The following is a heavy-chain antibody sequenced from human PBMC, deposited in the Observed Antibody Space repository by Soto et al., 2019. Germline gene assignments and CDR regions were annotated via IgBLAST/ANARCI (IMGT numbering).Heavy chain of an antibody. D-gene: IGHD2-2*01. J-gene: IGHJ6*02. CDR2: IIPIFGTA. CDR3: ARSRCSSPSCYHYYYGMDV. V-gene: IGHV1-69*13. CDR1: GGTFSSYA. Sequence: SVKVSCKASGGTFSSYAISWVRQAPGQGLEWMGGIIPIFGTANYAQKFQGRVTITADESTSTAYMELSSLRSEDTAVYYCARSRCSSPSCYHYYYGMDVWGQGTTVTVSS.